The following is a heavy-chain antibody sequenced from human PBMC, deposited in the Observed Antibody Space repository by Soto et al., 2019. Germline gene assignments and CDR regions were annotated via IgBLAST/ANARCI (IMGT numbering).Heavy chain of an antibody. V-gene: IGHV1-18*01. D-gene: IGHD5-12*01. CDR2: ISTYSGDT. CDR3: ARHHGPTTSENWFDP. Sequence: QVHLVQSGVEVKTPGASVKVSCQASGYTFFTYDINWVRQAPGQGLEWMGWISTYSGDTKYAQKFQGRVTMTTDTSTTTAYLDLRSLRADDTAVYYCARHHGPTTSENWFDPWGQGTLVTVSS. J-gene: IGHJ5*02. CDR1: GYTFFTYD.